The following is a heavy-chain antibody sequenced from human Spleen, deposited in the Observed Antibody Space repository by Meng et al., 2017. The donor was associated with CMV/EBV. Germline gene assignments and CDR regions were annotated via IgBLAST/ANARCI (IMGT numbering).Heavy chain of an antibody. Sequence: SGPTLVKPTQTLTLTCSFSGFSIRTTGAGVGWIRQPPGKALEWLALIYWNDDKRYSPSLKNRFTITKDTSRNRVVLTMTNLDPADTATYYCAHSARYYSSGIYYVPFDYWGQGTLVTVSS. CDR2: IYWNDDK. V-gene: IGHV2-5*01. CDR3: AHSARYYSSGIYYVPFDY. D-gene: IGHD3-10*01. CDR1: GFSIRTTGAG. J-gene: IGHJ4*02.